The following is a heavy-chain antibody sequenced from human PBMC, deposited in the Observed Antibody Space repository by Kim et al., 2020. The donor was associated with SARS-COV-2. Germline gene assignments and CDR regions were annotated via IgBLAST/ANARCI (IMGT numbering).Heavy chain of an antibody. J-gene: IGHJ6*02. D-gene: IGHD2-15*01. Sequence: GGSLRLSCAASGFTFSSYSINWVRQAPGKGLEWVSSISSSSSYIYYADSVKGRFTISRDNAKNSLYLQMNSLRAEDTAVYYCARDGGYCSGGSCHSRYYDYSMDVWGQGTTVTVSS. CDR1: GFTFSSYS. CDR2: ISSSSSYI. V-gene: IGHV3-21*01. CDR3: ARDGGYCSGGSCHSRYYDYSMDV.